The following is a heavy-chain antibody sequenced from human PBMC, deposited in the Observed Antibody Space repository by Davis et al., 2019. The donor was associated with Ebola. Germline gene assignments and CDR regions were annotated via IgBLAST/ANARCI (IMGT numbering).Heavy chain of an antibody. CDR1: GYTFTSYY. V-gene: IGHV1-46*03. J-gene: IGHJ4*02. Sequence: ASVKVSCKASGYTFTSYYMHWVRQAPGQELEWMGIINPSGGSTSYAQKFQGRVTMTRDTSTSTVYMELSSLRSEDTAVYYCATGQWRLWLIYWGQGTLVTVSS. CDR3: ATGQWRLWLIY. D-gene: IGHD5-18*01. CDR2: INPSGGST.